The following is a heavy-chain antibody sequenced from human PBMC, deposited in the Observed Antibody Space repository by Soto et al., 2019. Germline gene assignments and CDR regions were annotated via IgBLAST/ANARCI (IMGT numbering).Heavy chain of an antibody. CDR3: ARDYPYDYGDYRDAFDI. CDR1: GYTFTSYA. V-gene: IGHV1-3*01. CDR2: INAGNGNT. Sequence: ASVKVSCKASGYTFTSYAMHWVRQAPGQRLEWMGWINAGNGNTKYSQKFQGRVTITRDTSASTAYMELSSLRSEDTAVYYCARDYPYDYGDYRDAFDIWGQGTMVTVSS. D-gene: IGHD4-17*01. J-gene: IGHJ3*02.